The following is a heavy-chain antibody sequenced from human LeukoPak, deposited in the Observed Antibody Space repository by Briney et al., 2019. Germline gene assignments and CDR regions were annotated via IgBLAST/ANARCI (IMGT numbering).Heavy chain of an antibody. CDR1: GGSISSYY. CDR3: ARDVEYYYDSSGYHRRNWFDP. D-gene: IGHD3-22*01. V-gene: IGHV4-4*07. J-gene: IGHJ5*02. CDR2: IYTSGST. Sequence: SETLSLTCTVSGGSISSYYWSWIRQPAGKGLEWIGRIYTSGSTNYNPSLKSRATMSVDTSKNQFSLKLSSVTAADTAVYYCARDVEYYYDSSGYHRRNWFDPWGQGTLVTVSS.